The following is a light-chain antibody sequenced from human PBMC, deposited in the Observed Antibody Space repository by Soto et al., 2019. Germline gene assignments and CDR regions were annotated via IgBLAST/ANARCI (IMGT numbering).Light chain of an antibody. CDR3: QQFSSYPLT. J-gene: IGKJ4*01. CDR1: QTVSRN. Sequence: EVVMTQSPATLSVSPGERATLSCRASQTVSRNLAWYQQIPGQAPRLLIYDISSRATCIPDRFSGGGSGTELTLTISRLEPEDFAVYYCQQFSSYPLTFGGGTKVDIK. V-gene: IGKV3D-15*01. CDR2: DIS.